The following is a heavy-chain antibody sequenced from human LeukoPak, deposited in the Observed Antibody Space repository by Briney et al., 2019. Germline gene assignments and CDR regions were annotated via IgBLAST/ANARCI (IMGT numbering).Heavy chain of an antibody. CDR3: AKWIAVAGTGEDWFDP. Sequence: GGSLRLSCAASGFTFSSYAMSWVRQAPGKGLEWVSAISGSGGSTYYADSVKGRFTISRDNSKNTLYLQMNSLRAEDTAVYYCAKWIAVAGTGEDWFDPWGQGTLVTVSP. CDR2: ISGSGGST. D-gene: IGHD6-19*01. V-gene: IGHV3-23*01. CDR1: GFTFSSYA. J-gene: IGHJ5*02.